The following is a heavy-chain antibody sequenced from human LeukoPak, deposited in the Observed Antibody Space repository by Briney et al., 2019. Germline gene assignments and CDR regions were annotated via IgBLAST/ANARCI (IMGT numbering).Heavy chain of an antibody. Sequence: VASVKVSCKASGYTFTNYAMNWVRQAPGQGLEWMGWINPNTGDPMYAQAFTGRFVFSLDTSATTTYLQIDGLEAEDTAGYYCATAYQRLGALSFPDSWGQGTLVTVSS. CDR1: GYTFTNYA. D-gene: IGHD3-16*02. CDR2: INPNTGDP. V-gene: IGHV7-4-1*01. J-gene: IGHJ5*01. CDR3: ATAYQRLGALSFPDS.